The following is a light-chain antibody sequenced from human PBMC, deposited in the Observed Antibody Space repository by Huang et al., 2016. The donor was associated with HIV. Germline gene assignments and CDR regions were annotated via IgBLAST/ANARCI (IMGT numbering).Light chain of an antibody. J-gene: IGKJ1*01. CDR3: QQYQSIPWT. CDR1: QGIGNS. V-gene: IGKV1-NL1*01. CDR2: ATP. Sequence: DIQMTQSPSSLSASVGDRVTITCRAIQGIGNSLAWYQQKTEKPPRYLRYATPRLESGGPSRFSGSGSGTHYTLTSTTLQPEDIASYYCQQYQSIPWTFGQGTKVEIK.